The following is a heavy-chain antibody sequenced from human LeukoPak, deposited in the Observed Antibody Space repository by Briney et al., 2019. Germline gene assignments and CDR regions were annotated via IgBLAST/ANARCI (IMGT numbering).Heavy chain of an antibody. D-gene: IGHD2-15*01. CDR2: IYPDDSDT. V-gene: IGHV5-51*01. CDR1: GYSFTNYW. Sequence: GESLKISCKGSGYSFTNYWIAWVRKMPGKGLEWMGIIYPDDSDTRYSPSFQGQVTISADKSISTAYLQWSSLEASDTAMYYCARRGCNGGSCYGYWGQGTLVTVSS. J-gene: IGHJ4*02. CDR3: ARRGCNGGSCYGY.